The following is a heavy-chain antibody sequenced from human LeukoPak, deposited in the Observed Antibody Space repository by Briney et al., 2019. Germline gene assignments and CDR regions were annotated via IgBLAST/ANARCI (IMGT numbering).Heavy chain of an antibody. CDR1: GGSLSSCSYY. J-gene: IGHJ3*02. D-gene: IGHD2-15*01. Sequence: PSETLSLPCTVSGGSLSSCSYYWGWNRQPPGKGLEWIGSIYYSGSTYYNTSLKSRVTISEDTSKNQFSRKLSSVTAADRAVYYGARHSGYGVAARIILAHGAFDIGGEGTMVTVSS. V-gene: IGHV4-39*01. CDR2: IYYSGST. CDR3: ARHSGYGVAARIILAHGAFDI.